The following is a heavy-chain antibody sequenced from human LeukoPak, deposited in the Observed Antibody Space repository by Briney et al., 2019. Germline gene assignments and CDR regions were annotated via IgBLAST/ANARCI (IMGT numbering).Heavy chain of an antibody. V-gene: IGHV5-51*01. Sequence: GESLKIFCKGSGYSFTSYWIGWVRQMPGKGLEWMGIIYPGDSDVRYSPSFQGQVTISADKSTKTAHLQWNNLKASDTGIYYCARSDVGYSCAVFHHWGQGTQVTV. CDR2: IYPGDSDV. J-gene: IGHJ4*02. D-gene: IGHD5-24*01. CDR1: GYSFTSYW. CDR3: ARSDVGYSCAVFHH.